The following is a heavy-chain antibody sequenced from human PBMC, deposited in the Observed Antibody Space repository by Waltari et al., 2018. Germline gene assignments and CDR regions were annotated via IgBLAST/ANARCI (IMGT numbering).Heavy chain of an antibody. D-gene: IGHD2-15*01. J-gene: IGHJ5*02. Sequence: EVQLLESGGGLVQPGGSLRLSCAASGFTFSSYAMIWVRNAPGTGLSWVSAMSGSGGSTYYADSVKGRFTISRDNSKNTLYLQMNSLRAEDTAVYYCAKDGTPGWPFSWFDPWGQGTLVTVSS. CDR3: AKDGTPGWPFSWFDP. CDR1: GFTFSSYA. CDR2: MSGSGGST. V-gene: IGHV3-23*01.